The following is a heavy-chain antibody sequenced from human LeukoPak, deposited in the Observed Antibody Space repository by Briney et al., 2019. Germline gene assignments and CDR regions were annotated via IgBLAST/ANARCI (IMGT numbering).Heavy chain of an antibody. CDR3: ARDWGYCSGSSCHVFDY. J-gene: IGHJ4*02. Sequence: QPGGSLRLSCAASGFTVSSNYMSWVRQAPGKGLEWVSVIYSDGGTYYADSVKGRFTISRDNSKNTLYLQMNSLRVEDTAVYYCARDWGYCSGSSCHVFDYWGQGTLVTVSS. V-gene: IGHV3-53*01. CDR1: GFTVSSNY. CDR2: IYSDGGT. D-gene: IGHD2-2*01.